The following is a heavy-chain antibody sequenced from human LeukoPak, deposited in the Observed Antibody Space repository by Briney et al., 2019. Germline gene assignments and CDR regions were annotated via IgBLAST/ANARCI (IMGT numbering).Heavy chain of an antibody. CDR2: IYSIGNT. Sequence: PSETLSLTCGVSGGSINTYYWSWIRQPPGKGLEWIGYIYSIGNTNYNPSLKGRVTISLDTSKNQFSLNLSSVTAADTAVYYCAKHDTVFGAAHFYMDVWGKGATVTVSS. J-gene: IGHJ6*03. CDR1: GGSINTYY. D-gene: IGHD3-3*01. CDR3: AKHDTVFGAAHFYMDV. V-gene: IGHV4-4*09.